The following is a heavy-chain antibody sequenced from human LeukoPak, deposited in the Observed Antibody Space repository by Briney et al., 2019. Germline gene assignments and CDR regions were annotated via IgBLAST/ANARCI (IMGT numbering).Heavy chain of an antibody. D-gene: IGHD3-3*01. V-gene: IGHV3-33*01. CDR1: GFTFSSYG. CDR2: IWYDGSNK. CDR3: ARGPISVLRFLEWLPADY. J-gene: IGHJ4*02. Sequence: GGSLRLFCGASGFTFSSYGMHWVRQAPGKGLEWVEVIWYDGSNKYYADSVKGRFTISRDNSKNTLYLQMNSLRAEDTAVYYCARGPISVLRFLEWLPADYWGQGTLVTVSS.